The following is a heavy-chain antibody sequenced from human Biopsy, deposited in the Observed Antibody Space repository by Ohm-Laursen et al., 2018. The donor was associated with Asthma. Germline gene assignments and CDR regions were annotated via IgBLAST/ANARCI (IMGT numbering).Heavy chain of an antibody. J-gene: IGHJ4*02. D-gene: IGHD4-17*01. CDR2: HDHEEGGT. Sequence: SVKVSCKISGYSLTDLSMHWVRQVPGQGLEWMGGHDHEEGGTVNAWRFQGRVTMTEDTSTDTAYMELSSLSSDDTAVYYCASDFPKDYVRYNFQFWGQGTLVTVSS. CDR3: ASDFPKDYVRYNFQF. V-gene: IGHV1-24*01. CDR1: GYSLTDLS.